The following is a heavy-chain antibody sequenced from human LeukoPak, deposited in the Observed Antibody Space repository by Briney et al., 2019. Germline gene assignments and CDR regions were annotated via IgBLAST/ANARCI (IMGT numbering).Heavy chain of an antibody. Sequence: ASVKVSCKASAYTFTSYGISWVRQAPGQGLEWMGWISAYNGNTNYAQKLQGRVTMTTDTSTSSAYMELRSLRSDDTAVYYCARDFTIIPRPTGGYWGQGTLVTVSS. V-gene: IGHV1-18*01. J-gene: IGHJ4*02. CDR1: AYTFTSYG. CDR2: ISAYNGNT. CDR3: ARDFTIIPRPTGGY. D-gene: IGHD3-22*01.